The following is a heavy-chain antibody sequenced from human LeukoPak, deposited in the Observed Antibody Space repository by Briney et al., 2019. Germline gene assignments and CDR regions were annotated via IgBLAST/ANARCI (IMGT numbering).Heavy chain of an antibody. CDR3: ARGGLIGDGYSLDAFDI. J-gene: IGHJ3*02. D-gene: IGHD5-24*01. V-gene: IGHV4-59*01. CDR2: IYYSGST. Sequence: PSETLSLTCTVSGASMSSYYWSWIRQPPGKGLEWIGYIYYSGSTNYNPSLKSRVTISVDTSKNQFSLKLSSVTAADTAVYYCARGGLIGDGYSLDAFDIWGQGTMVTVSS. CDR1: GASMSSYY.